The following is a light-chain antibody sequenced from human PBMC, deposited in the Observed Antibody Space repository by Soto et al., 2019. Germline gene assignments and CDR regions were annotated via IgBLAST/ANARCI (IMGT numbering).Light chain of an antibody. CDR2: EVN. Sequence: QSALTQPASVSGSPGQSITISCTGTSDDVGGYNYVSWYQQHPGKAPKLMIFEVNNRPSGVSNRFSGSRSGNTASLTISGLQAEDEADYYCSSFTGSDNPFGGGTKLTVL. V-gene: IGLV2-14*01. CDR1: SDDVGGYNY. J-gene: IGLJ2*01. CDR3: SSFTGSDNP.